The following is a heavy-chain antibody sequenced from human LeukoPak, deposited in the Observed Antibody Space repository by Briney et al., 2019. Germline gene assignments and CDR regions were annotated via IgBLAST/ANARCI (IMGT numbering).Heavy chain of an antibody. CDR1: GMTFSSHW. V-gene: IGHV3-7*01. J-gene: IGHJ4*02. CDR3: ARGFRGWYAEGFDY. Sequence: GGSLRLSCVASGMTFSSHWMTWVRQTTGKGLEWLATIKSDGSEIYYLDSVKGRFTISRDNAKNSLYLQMNSLRAEDTAVYYCARGFRGWYAEGFDYWGQGTVVTVSS. D-gene: IGHD6-19*01. CDR2: IKSDGSEI.